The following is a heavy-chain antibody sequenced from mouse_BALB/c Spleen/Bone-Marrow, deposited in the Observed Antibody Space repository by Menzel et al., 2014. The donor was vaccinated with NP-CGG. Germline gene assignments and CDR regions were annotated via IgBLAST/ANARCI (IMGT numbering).Heavy chain of an antibody. V-gene: IGHV3-1*02. D-gene: IGHD2-14*01. J-gene: IGHJ3*01. Sequence: VQLKDSGPDLVKTSQSLSLTCTVTGYSITSGYGWHWIRQFPGNKLEWLAYIHYSGYTDFNPSLKGRISDNRDTSKNQFFLQLNSVTTEDTATYYGEREDRYEAYFPYWGQGTLFTVSA. CDR3: EREDRYEAYFPY. CDR2: IHYSGYT. CDR1: GYSITSGYG.